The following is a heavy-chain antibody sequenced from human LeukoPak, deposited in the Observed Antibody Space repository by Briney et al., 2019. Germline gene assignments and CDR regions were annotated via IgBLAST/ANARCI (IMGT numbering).Heavy chain of an antibody. J-gene: IGHJ4*02. D-gene: IGHD3-22*01. CDR1: GGTFSSYA. Sequence: ASVKVSCKASGGTFSSYAISWVRQAPGQGLEWMGGIIPIFGTANYAQKFQGRVTITTDESTSTAYMELSSLRSEDTAVYYCAIDSSGLYYFDYWGQGTLVTVSS. CDR3: AIDSSGLYYFDY. V-gene: IGHV1-69*05. CDR2: IIPIFGTA.